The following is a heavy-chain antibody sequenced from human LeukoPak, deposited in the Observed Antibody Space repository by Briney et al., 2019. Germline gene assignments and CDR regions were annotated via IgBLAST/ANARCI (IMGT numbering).Heavy chain of an antibody. V-gene: IGHV4-39*01. D-gene: IGHD3-3*01. Sequence: SETLSLTCTVSGGSISSSSYYWGWIRQPPGKGLEWSGSIYYSGSTYYNPSLKSRVTISVDTSKNQFSLELSSVTAADTAVYYCASAGRITIFGVVIRRLNWFDPWGQGTLVTVSS. CDR1: GGSISSSSYY. CDR3: ASAGRITIFGVVIRRLNWFDP. J-gene: IGHJ5*02. CDR2: IYYSGST.